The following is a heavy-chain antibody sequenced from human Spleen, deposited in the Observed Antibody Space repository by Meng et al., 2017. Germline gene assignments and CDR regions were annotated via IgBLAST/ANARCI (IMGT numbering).Heavy chain of an antibody. J-gene: IGHJ4*02. CDR2: VNHSGST. V-gene: IGHV4-34*01. D-gene: IGHD6-13*01. CDR1: GGSFSAHS. Sequence: GHLWEPGPGLVHPLWTLFHTWVIYGGSFSAHSWSWISQPPGKGLEWIGEVNHSGSTNYNPSLKSRVIISVDTSKNQFSLRLRSVTAADTAVYFCARGEVGRSSSWYVYWGQGTLVTVSS. CDR3: ARGEVGRSSSWYVY.